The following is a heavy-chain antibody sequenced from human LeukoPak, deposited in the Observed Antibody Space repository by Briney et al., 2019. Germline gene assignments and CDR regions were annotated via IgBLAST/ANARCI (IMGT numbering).Heavy chain of an antibody. V-gene: IGHV4-39*07. Sequence: ASETLSLTCTVSGDSISRSSYFWAWIRQPPGKGLEWIGSVYSSGSTYYNPSLRSQITISADTSKNQFSLKLTSVAAADTAMYYCTRDMEYPGAGFDYWGQGIPVTVSS. D-gene: IGHD3-3*01. J-gene: IGHJ4*02. CDR1: GDSISRSSYF. CDR2: VYSSGST. CDR3: TRDMEYPGAGFDY.